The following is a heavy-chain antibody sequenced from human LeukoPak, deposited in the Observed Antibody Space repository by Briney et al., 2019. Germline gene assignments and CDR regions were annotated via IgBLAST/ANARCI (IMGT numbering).Heavy chain of an antibody. V-gene: IGHV3-7*01. CDR1: GFTFSSYW. Sequence: GGSLRLSCAASGFTFSSYWMSWVRQAPGKGLEGVANIKQDGSEKYYVDSVKGRFTISRDNAKNSLYLQMNSLRAEDTAVYYCAGKETVYTGPYYMDVWGKGTTVTISS. D-gene: IGHD2-2*02. CDR2: IKQDGSEK. J-gene: IGHJ6*03. CDR3: AGKETVYTGPYYMDV.